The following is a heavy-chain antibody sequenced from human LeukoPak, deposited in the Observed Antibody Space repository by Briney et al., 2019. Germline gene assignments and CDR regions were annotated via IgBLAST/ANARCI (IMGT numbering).Heavy chain of an antibody. J-gene: IGHJ3*02. CDR2: INHSGST. V-gene: IGHV4-34*01. Sequence: SETLSLTCAVYGGSYSGYYWSWIRQPPGKGLEWIGEINHSGSTNYNPSLKSRVTISVDTSKNQFSLKLSSVTAADTAVYYCNYYDSSGYYFDAFDIWGQGTMVTVSS. CDR1: GGSYSGYY. CDR3: NYYDSSGYYFDAFDI. D-gene: IGHD3-22*01.